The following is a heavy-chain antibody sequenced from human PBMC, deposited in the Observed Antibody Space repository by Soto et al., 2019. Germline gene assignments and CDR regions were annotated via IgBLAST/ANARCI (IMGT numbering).Heavy chain of an antibody. CDR1: GFMFSSHA. CDR2: ISGSGGSP. Sequence: PGGSLRHSCAASGFMFSSHAMNWVRTAPGKGLEWVSYISGSGGSPSYADSVQGRFTISRDNSRNTLSLQMNSLRAEDTATYYCAKARCSGNSCYVPDYWGHGSLVTVSS. CDR3: AKARCSGNSCYVPDY. D-gene: IGHD2-15*01. J-gene: IGHJ4*01. V-gene: IGHV3-23*01.